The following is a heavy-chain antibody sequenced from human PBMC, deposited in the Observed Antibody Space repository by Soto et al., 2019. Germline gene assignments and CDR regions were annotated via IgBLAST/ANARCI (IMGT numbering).Heavy chain of an antibody. CDR3: ASATTMTPHLDN. J-gene: IGHJ4*02. D-gene: IGHD4-17*01. V-gene: IGHV4-31*03. CDR1: GGSISSGVHY. CDR2: IYYSGST. Sequence: SETLSLTCTVSGGSISSGVHYWSWIRQYPGKGLEWIGYIYYSGSTYYNPSLKSRVTISVDTSKNQFSLKLSSVTAADTAVYYCASATTMTPHLDNWGQGTLVTVSS.